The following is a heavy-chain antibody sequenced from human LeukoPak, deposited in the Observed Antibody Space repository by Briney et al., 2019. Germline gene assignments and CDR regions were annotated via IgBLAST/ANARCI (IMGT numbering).Heavy chain of an antibody. CDR3: ARVRYSYGLGYYMYV. CDR2: MNPNSGNT. Sequence: GASVKVSCKASGYTFTSYDINWVRQATGQGPEWMGWMNPNSGNTGYAQKFQGRVTITRNTSISTAYMELSSLRSEDTAVYYCARVRYSYGLGYYMYVWGRGTKVTVSS. V-gene: IGHV1-8*03. CDR1: GYTFTSYD. J-gene: IGHJ6*03. D-gene: IGHD5-18*01.